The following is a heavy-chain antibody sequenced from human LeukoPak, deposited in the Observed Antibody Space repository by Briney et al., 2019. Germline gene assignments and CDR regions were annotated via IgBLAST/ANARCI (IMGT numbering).Heavy chain of an antibody. V-gene: IGHV4-59*11. CDR1: GGSISTHC. CDR2: IYYSGSS. J-gene: IGHJ6*03. CDR3: ARVPRSYYYYYMDV. Sequence: SETLSLTCTVSGGSISTHCWSWIRQPPGKGLEWLGYIYYSGSSNYNPSLKSRVTMSADTSKNQFSLKLSSVTAADTAVYYCARVPRSYYYYYMDVWGKGTTVTVSS.